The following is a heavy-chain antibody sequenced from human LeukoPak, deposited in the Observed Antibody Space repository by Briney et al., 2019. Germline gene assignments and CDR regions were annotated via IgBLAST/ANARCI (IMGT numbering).Heavy chain of an antibody. CDR2: ISGSGGGT. CDR1: GVTFSSYV. Sequence: GGSLRLSCEASGVTFSSYVMSWVRQAPGKGREWVSGISGSGGGTYYADSVKGRFAISRDNSKNTLYLQMNSLRAEDTAVYYCVQEGPRGLAFDIWGQGTKVTVSS. V-gene: IGHV3-23*01. J-gene: IGHJ3*02. CDR3: VQEGPRGLAFDI.